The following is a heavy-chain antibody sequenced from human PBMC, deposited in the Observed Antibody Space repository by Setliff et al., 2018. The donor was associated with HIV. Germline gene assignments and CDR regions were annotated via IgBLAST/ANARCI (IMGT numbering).Heavy chain of an antibody. Sequence: GESLKISCKGTGYSFNTYWIGWVRQMPGKGLEWMGIMYPGDSDHRYSPSFQGQVTISADKSVTTAYLEWRSLKASDTAMYYCTRRRRAPGSEDLEAYWGQGTLVTVSS. CDR3: TRRRRAPGSEDLEAY. J-gene: IGHJ4*02. CDR1: GYSFNTYW. D-gene: IGHD1-26*01. V-gene: IGHV5-51*01. CDR2: MYPGDSDH.